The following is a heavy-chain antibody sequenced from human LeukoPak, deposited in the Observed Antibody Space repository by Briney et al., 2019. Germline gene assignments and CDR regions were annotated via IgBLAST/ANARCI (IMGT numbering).Heavy chain of an antibody. D-gene: IGHD6-19*01. CDR1: GGTFSSYA. CDR3: ARDDLNSSGWFIRFDP. Sequence: SVKVSCKASGGTFSSYASSWVRQAPGQGLEWMGGIIPIFGTANYAQKFQGRVTITADESTSTAYMELSSLRSEDTAVYYCARDDLNSSGWFIRFDPWGQGTLVTVSS. V-gene: IGHV1-69*13. J-gene: IGHJ5*02. CDR2: IIPIFGTA.